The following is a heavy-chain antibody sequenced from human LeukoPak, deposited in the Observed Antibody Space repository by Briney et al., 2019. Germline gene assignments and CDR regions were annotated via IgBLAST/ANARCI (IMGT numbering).Heavy chain of an antibody. CDR3: ARERYDFWSGYSAD. Sequence: PSETLSLTCTVSGGSISSYYWSWIRHPPGKGLEWIGYIYYSGSTNYNPSLKSRVTISVDTSKNQFSLKLSSVTAADTAVYYCARERYDFWSGYSADWGQGTLVTVSS. CDR1: GGSISSYY. V-gene: IGHV4-59*01. D-gene: IGHD3-3*01. CDR2: IYYSGST. J-gene: IGHJ4*02.